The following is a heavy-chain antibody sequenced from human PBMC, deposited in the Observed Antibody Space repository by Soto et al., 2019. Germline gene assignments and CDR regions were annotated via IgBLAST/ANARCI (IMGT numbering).Heavy chain of an antibody. CDR1: GYTLTELS. V-gene: IGHV1-24*01. CDR2: FDPEDGET. D-gene: IGHD3-22*01. J-gene: IGHJ4*02. CDR3: ATDHPGGQDKNTYYYDSSGYYQFDY. Sequence: ASVKVSCKVSGYTLTELSMHWVRQAPGKGLEWMGGFDPEDGETIYAQKFQGRVTMTEDTSTDTAYMELSSLRSEDTAVYYCATDHPGGQDKNTYYYDSSGYYQFDYWGQGTLVTVSS.